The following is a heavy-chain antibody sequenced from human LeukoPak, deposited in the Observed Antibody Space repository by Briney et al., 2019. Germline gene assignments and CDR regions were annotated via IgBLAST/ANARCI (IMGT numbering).Heavy chain of an antibody. CDR3: ARVSKPGWFDYYYMDV. V-gene: IGHV3-30*04. J-gene: IGHJ6*03. D-gene: IGHD3-10*01. CDR2: VLSDGSDQ. Sequence: GGSLRLSCAASGLTFSTYTMNWVRQAPGKGLEWLAVVLSDGSDQYYGDSVQGRFTVSRDNSKNTLYLQMDNLRFEDTAVYYCARVSKPGWFDYYYMDVWGKGTTVIVSS. CDR1: GLTFSTYT.